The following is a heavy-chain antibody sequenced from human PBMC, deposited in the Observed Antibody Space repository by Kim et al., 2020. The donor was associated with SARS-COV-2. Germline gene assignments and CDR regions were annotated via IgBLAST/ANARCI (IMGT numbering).Heavy chain of an antibody. V-gene: IGHV3-9*01. CDR3: AKALAAAGTYYYGMDV. Sequence: SVKGRFTISRDNAKNSLYLQMNSLRAEDTALYYCAKALAAAGTYYYGMDVWGQGTTVTVSS. J-gene: IGHJ6*02. D-gene: IGHD6-13*01.